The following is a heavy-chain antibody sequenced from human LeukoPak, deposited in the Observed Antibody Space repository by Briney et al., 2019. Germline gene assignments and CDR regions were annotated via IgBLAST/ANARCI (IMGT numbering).Heavy chain of an antibody. CDR1: GFTFGDYY. CDR2: ISSSGSTI. J-gene: IGHJ6*02. D-gene: IGHD3-10*01. V-gene: IGHV3-11*01. Sequence: GGSLRLSCAASGFTFGDYYMSWIRQAPGKGLEWVSYISSSGSTIYYADSVKGRFTISRDNAKNSLYLQMNSLRAEDTAVYYCARDGTVVRGSFYPYYYYGMDVWGQGTTVTVSS. CDR3: ARDGTVVRGSFYPYYYYGMDV.